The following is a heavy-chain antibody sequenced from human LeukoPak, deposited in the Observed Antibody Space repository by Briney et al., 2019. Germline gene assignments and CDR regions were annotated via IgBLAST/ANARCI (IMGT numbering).Heavy chain of an antibody. V-gene: IGHV1-18*01. J-gene: IGHJ4*02. Sequence: VASVKVSCKASGYTFTSYGISWVRQAPGQGLEWMGWISAYNGNTNYAQKLQGRVTMTTDTSTSTAYMELRSLRSDDTAVYYCARAMEKNYYGSGSYYNGYWGQGTLVTVSS. CDR2: ISAYNGNT. CDR3: ARAMEKNYYGSGSYYNGY. D-gene: IGHD3-10*01. CDR1: GYTFTSYG.